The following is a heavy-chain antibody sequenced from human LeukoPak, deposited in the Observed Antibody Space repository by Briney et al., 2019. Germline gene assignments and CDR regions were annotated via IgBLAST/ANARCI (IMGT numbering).Heavy chain of an antibody. J-gene: IGHJ4*02. CDR3: ARDDSSGYYTY. CDR1: GGSFSGYY. D-gene: IGHD3-22*01. CDR2: INHSGST. Sequence: SSETLSLTSAVYGGSFSGYYWSWIRQPPGKGLEWIGEINHSGSTNYNPSLKSRVTISVDTSKNQFSLKLSSVTAADTAVYYCARDDSSGYYTYWGQGTLVTVSS. V-gene: IGHV4-34*01.